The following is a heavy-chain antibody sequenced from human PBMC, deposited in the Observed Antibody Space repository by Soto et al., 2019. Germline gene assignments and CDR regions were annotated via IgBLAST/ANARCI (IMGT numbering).Heavy chain of an antibody. V-gene: IGHV4-61*01. J-gene: IGHJ5*02. CDR1: GGSVSSGSYY. CDR2: IYYSGST. CDR3: ARGIGSSWYSRWFDP. D-gene: IGHD6-13*01. Sequence: PTETLSLTCTVSGGSVSSGSYYWSWMRQPPGKGLEWIGYIYYSGSTNYNPSLKSRVTISVDTSKSQFSLKLSSVTAADTAVYYCARGIGSSWYSRWFDPWGQGTLVTVSS.